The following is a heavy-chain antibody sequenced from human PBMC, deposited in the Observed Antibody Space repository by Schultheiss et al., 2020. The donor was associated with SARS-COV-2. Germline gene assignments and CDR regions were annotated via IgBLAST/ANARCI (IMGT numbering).Heavy chain of an antibody. D-gene: IGHD3-22*01. J-gene: IGHJ6*02. CDR2: IYYSGST. V-gene: IGHV4-59*01. CDR1: GGSISSYY. Sequence: ETLSLTCTVSGGSISSYYWSWIRQPPGKGLEWIGYIYYSGSTNYNPSLKSRVTISVDTSKNQFSLKLSSVTAADTAVYYCARGVVRTVVVIEDYYYYGMDVWGQGTTVTVSS. CDR3: ARGVVRTVVVIEDYYYYGMDV.